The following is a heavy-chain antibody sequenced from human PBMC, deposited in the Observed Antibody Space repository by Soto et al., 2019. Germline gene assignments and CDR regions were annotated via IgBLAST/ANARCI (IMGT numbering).Heavy chain of an antibody. CDR1: GYTFTSYG. D-gene: IGHD3-22*01. J-gene: IGHJ3*02. Sequence: ASVKGSCKASGYTFTSYGISWLRQAPGQGLEWMGWISAYNGNTNYAQKLQGRVTMTTDTSTSTAYMELRSLRSDDTAVYYCARHHDSSGYLDDAFDIWGQETMVTVSS. CDR2: ISAYNGNT. V-gene: IGHV1-18*01. CDR3: ARHHDSSGYLDDAFDI.